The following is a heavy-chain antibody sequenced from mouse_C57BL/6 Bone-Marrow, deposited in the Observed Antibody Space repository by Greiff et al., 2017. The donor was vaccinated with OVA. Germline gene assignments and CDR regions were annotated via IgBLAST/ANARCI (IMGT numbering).Heavy chain of an antibody. Sequence: QVQLQQPGAELVKPGASVKLSCKASGYTFTSYGISWVKQRTGQGLEWIGEIYPRSGNTYYNEKFKGKATLTADKSSSTAYMELRSLTSEDSAVYFCARGEDLLLPAWFAYWGQGTLVTVSA. V-gene: IGHV1-81*01. CDR1: GYTFTSYG. D-gene: IGHD1-1*01. CDR2: IYPRSGNT. CDR3: ARGEDLLLPAWFAY. J-gene: IGHJ3*01.